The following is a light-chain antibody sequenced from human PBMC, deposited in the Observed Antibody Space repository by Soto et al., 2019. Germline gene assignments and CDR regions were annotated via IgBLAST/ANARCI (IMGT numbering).Light chain of an antibody. Sequence: EIVLTQSPGTLSLSPGDRATLYCRASQSVSSSNLAWYQQKRGQSPRLLIYGASSSATGIPDRFSGSGSGPGFSLSIRRLEPEDFAVYLCQHEGSSPGTLGPGAQVAIQ. CDR1: QSVSSSN. V-gene: IGKV3-20*01. CDR2: GAS. CDR3: QHEGSSPGT. J-gene: IGKJ1*01.